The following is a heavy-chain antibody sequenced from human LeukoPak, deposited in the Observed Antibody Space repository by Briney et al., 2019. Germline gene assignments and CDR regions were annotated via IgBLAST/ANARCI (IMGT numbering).Heavy chain of an antibody. Sequence: SETLSLTCTVPGGSMSSYYWSWIRQPPGKGLEWIGYIYYSGSTNYNPSLKSRVTISVDTSKNQFSLKLSSVTAADTAVYYCAGVGRGDGIWSFDYWGQGTLVTVSS. V-gene: IGHV4-59*01. CDR2: IYYSGST. CDR1: GGSMSSYY. D-gene: IGHD2-21*02. J-gene: IGHJ4*02. CDR3: AGVGRGDGIWSFDY.